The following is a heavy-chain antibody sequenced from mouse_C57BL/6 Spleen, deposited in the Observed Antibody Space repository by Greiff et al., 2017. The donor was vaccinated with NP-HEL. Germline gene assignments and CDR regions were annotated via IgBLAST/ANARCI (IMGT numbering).Heavy chain of an antibody. CDR2: IDPETGGT. CDR1: GYTFTDYE. V-gene: IGHV1-15*01. CDR3: TRGSSYGYFDY. Sequence: QVQLKESGAELVRPGASVTLSCKASGYTFTDYEMHWVKQTPVHGLEWIGAIDPETGGTAYNQKFKGKAILTADKSSSTAYMELRSLTSEDSAVYYCTRGSSYGYFDYWGQGTTLTVSS. J-gene: IGHJ2*01. D-gene: IGHD1-1*01.